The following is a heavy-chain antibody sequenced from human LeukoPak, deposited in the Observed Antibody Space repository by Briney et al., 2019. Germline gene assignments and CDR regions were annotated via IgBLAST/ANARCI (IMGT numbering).Heavy chain of an antibody. D-gene: IGHD3-9*01. CDR1: GYTFTSYG. CDR2: ISGYNGNT. Sequence: ASVKVSCKASGYTFTSYGISWVRQAPGQGLEWMGWISGYNGNTSYAQKFQGRVTMTTDTSTNTAYMELRSLRSDDTAVYYCTREATGYSWFDPWGQGTLVTVSS. CDR3: TREATGYSWFDP. V-gene: IGHV1-18*01. J-gene: IGHJ5*02.